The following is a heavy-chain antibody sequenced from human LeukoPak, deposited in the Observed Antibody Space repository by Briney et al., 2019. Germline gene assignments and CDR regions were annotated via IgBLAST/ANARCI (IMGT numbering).Heavy chain of an antibody. D-gene: IGHD5-18*01. Sequence: GSLRLSCAASGFTFSSYGMHWVRQAPGKGLEWVAVISYDGGNKYYADSVKGRFTISRDNSKNTLYLQMNSLRAEDTAVYYCAKDLYSYGNNWFDPWGQGTLVTVSS. CDR2: ISYDGGNK. CDR1: GFTFSSYG. V-gene: IGHV3-30*18. CDR3: AKDLYSYGNNWFDP. J-gene: IGHJ5*02.